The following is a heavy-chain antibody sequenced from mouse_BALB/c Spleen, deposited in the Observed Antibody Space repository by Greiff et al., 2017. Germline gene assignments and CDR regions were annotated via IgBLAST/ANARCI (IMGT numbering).Heavy chain of an antibody. CDR2: ISSGSSTI. V-gene: IGHV5-17*02. CDR3: ATMITAY. J-gene: IGHJ3*01. Sequence: EVQGVESGGGLVQPGGSRKLSCAASGFTFSSFGMHWVRQAPEKGLEWVAYISSGSSTIYYADTVKGRFTISRDNPKNTLFLQMTSLRSEDTAMYYCATMITAYWGQGTLVTVSA. D-gene: IGHD2-4*01. CDR1: GFTFSSFG.